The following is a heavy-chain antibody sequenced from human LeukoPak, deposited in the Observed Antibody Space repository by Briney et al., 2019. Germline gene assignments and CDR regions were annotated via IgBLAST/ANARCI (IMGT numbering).Heavy chain of an antibody. V-gene: IGHV1-69*04. Sequence: SVKVSCKASGGTFSSYTISWVRQAPGQGLEWMGRIIPILGIANYAQKFQGRVTITADKSTSTAYMELSSPRSEDTAVYYCARDLGGVAAAGSPAGGWGQGTLVTVSS. CDR1: GGTFSSYT. J-gene: IGHJ4*02. CDR3: ARDLGGVAAAGSPAGG. D-gene: IGHD6-13*01. CDR2: IIPILGIA.